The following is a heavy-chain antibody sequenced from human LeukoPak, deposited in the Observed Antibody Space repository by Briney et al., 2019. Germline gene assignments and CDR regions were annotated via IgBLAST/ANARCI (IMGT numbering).Heavy chain of an antibody. J-gene: IGHJ5*02. V-gene: IGHV4-34*01. CDR3: AKGAGPPWFDP. Sequence: SETLSLTCAVYGGSFSGYYWSWIRQPPGKGLEWIGEINHSGSTNYNPSLKSRVTISIDTSRNQFSMNLNSVTAADTAVYYCAKGAGPPWFDPWGQGTLVTVSS. D-gene: IGHD6-19*01. CDR1: GGSFSGYY. CDR2: INHSGST.